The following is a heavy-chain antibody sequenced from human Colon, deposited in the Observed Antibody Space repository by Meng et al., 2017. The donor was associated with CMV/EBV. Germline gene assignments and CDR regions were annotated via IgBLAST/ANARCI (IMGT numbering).Heavy chain of an antibody. CDR2: IYSNGRI. CDR3: GRAGARGVPIDV. J-gene: IGHJ1*01. V-gene: IGHV4-4*07. Sequence: QAHLQESGPGLVKPSETLSLTCTVSGGSISVHYWTWIRRPAGEGLQWLGRIYSNGRIDENYSLRSRVTISVDTSKNQLSLRLTSVTAADTAVYYCGRAGARGVPIDVWGRGTLVTVSS. D-gene: IGHD3-10*01. CDR1: GGSISVHY.